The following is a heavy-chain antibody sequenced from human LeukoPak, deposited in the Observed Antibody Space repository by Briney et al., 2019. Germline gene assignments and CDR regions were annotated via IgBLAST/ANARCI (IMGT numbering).Heavy chain of an antibody. Sequence: SETLSLTCAVYGGSFSGYYWSWIRQPPGKGLEWIGEINHSGSTNYNPSLKSRVTMSVDTSKNQFSLKLSSVTAADTAVYYCARLSGKIAAAGTHWFDPWGQGTLVTVSS. D-gene: IGHD6-13*01. CDR1: GGSFSGYY. CDR2: INHSGST. J-gene: IGHJ5*02. V-gene: IGHV4-34*01. CDR3: ARLSGKIAAAGTHWFDP.